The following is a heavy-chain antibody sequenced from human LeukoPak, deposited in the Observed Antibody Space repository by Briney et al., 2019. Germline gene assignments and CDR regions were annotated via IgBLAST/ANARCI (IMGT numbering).Heavy chain of an antibody. CDR1: GFTGPSSA. V-gene: IGHV3-48*03. CDR2: ISSSGSTI. Sequence: GGSLRLSCTASGFTGPSSAMAWVRQAPGKGLEWVSYISSSGSTIYYADSVKGRFTISRDNAKNSLYLQMNSLRAEDTAVYYCARDPFLGAGDYWGQGTLVTVSS. J-gene: IGHJ4*02. D-gene: IGHD1-26*01. CDR3: ARDPFLGAGDY.